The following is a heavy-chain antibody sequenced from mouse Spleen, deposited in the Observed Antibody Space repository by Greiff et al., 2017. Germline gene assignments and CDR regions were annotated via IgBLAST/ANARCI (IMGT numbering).Heavy chain of an antibody. J-gene: IGHJ2*01. CDR2: ISYDGSN. Sequence: DVKLQESGPGLVKPSQSLSLTCSVSGYSITSGYYWKWIRQLPGNKLEWVGYISYDGSNNYNPSLKNRISITRDTSKNQFFLKLNSVTTEDTATYYCARAATVDYFDYWGQGTTLTVSS. CDR3: ARAATVDYFDY. D-gene: IGHD1-1*01. CDR1: GYSITSGYY. V-gene: IGHV3-6*01.